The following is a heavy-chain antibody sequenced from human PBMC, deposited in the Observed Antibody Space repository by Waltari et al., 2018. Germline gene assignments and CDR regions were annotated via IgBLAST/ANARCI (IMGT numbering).Heavy chain of an antibody. Sequence: QVQLVQSGAEVKKPGASVKVSCKASGYTFTSYDINWVRQATGQGLEWMGWMNPNSGNTGYAQKFQGRVTITADKSTSTAYMELSSLRSEDTAVYYCARAGKADIVATYDYWGQGTLVTVSS. V-gene: IGHV1-8*03. CDR3: ARAGKADIVATYDY. J-gene: IGHJ4*02. D-gene: IGHD5-12*01. CDR1: GYTFTSYD. CDR2: MNPNSGNT.